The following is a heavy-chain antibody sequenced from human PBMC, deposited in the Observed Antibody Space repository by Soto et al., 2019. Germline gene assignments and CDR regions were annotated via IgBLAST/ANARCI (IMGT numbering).Heavy chain of an antibody. V-gene: IGHV1-18*04. J-gene: IGHJ6*02. D-gene: IGHD3-3*01. CDR2: ISAYNGNT. CDR3: AMRRFLERGYYYYYGMDV. CDR1: GYTFTSYG. Sequence: ASVKVSCKASGYTFTSYGISWVRQAPGQGLEWMGWISAYNGNTNYAQKLQGRVTMTTDTSTSTAYMELRSLRSDDTAVYYCAMRRFLERGYYYYYGMDVWGQGTTVTVSS.